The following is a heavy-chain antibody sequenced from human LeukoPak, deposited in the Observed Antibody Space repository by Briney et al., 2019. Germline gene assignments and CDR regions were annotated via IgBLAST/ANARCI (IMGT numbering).Heavy chain of an antibody. Sequence: PSGTLSLTCAVSGASISSDHWWTWVRQPPGKGLERIGEIHESGRTNYSPSLKSRVTFSVDKSRNQVSLRLNSVTAADTAVYYCARLERDILTGYLKFDYWGQGILVTVSS. CDR3: ARLERDILTGYLKFDY. J-gene: IGHJ4*02. V-gene: IGHV4-4*02. D-gene: IGHD3-9*01. CDR1: GASISSDHW. CDR2: IHESGRT.